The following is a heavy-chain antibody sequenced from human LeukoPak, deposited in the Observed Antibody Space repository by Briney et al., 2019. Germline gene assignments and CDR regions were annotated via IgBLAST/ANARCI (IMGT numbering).Heavy chain of an antibody. D-gene: IGHD3-10*01. CDR2: INTDGSST. J-gene: IGHJ4*02. CDR3: AKLLLWFGESGDSDY. Sequence: TGGSLKLSCAASGFTFSSSWMHWVRQAPGKGLVWVSRINTDGSSTSYADSVKGRFTISRDNAKNTLFLQMNSLRAEDTAVYFCAKLLLWFGESGDSDYWGQGTLVTVSS. CDR1: GFTFSSSW. V-gene: IGHV3-74*01.